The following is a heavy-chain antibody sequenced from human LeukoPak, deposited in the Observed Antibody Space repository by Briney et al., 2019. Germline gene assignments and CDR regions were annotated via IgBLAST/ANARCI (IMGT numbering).Heavy chain of an antibody. V-gene: IGHV3-43*02. CDR1: GLNFDDSA. J-gene: IGHJ4*02. Sequence: GGSLRLSCVASGLNFDDSAMHWVRQAPGKGLEWVSLIGADGGSTFSADSAKGRFSISRDNSKNSLYLQMSSLRSEDTAMYYCAKESGKFDYWGQGTLVAVSS. CDR2: IGADGGST. CDR3: AKESGKFDY.